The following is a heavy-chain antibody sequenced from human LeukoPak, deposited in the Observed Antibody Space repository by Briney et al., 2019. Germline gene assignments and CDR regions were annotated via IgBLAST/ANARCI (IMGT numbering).Heavy chain of an antibody. Sequence: GGSLRLSCAASGFTFGDTWMNWVRQVPGQGLEWVADIKQDGSEKFYVASVKGRFTISRDNGKSSLYLQMNSLRAEDTALYYCATSYDMGWLIGYWGQGTLVTVSS. CDR1: GFTFGDTW. D-gene: IGHD3/OR15-3a*01. CDR2: IKQDGSEK. V-gene: IGHV3-7*03. CDR3: ATSYDMGWLIGY. J-gene: IGHJ4*02.